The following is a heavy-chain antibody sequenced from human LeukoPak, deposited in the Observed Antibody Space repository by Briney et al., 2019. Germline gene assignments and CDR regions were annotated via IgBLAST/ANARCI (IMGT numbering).Heavy chain of an antibody. J-gene: IGHJ4*02. D-gene: IGHD3-10*01. CDR1: GFTFSSYE. CDR2: ISSSGSTI. Sequence: GGSLRLSCAASGFTFSSYEMNWVRQAPGKGLEWVSYISSSGSTIYYADSVKGRFTISRDNAKNSLYLQMNSLRAEDTAVYYCAREGELWFGDYWGQGTLVTVSS. V-gene: IGHV3-48*03. CDR3: AREGELWFGDY.